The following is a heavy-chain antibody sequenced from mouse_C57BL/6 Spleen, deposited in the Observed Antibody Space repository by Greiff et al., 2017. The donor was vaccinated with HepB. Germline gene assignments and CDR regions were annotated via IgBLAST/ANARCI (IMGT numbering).Heavy chain of an antibody. V-gene: IGHV3-6*01. Sequence: DVKLQESGPGLVKPSQSLSLTCSVTGYSITSGYYWNWIRQFPGKKLEWMGYISYYGSNNYNPSLKNRISITRDTSKNQFFLKLNSVTTEDTATYYCARDKSNYDYWGQGTTLTVSS. J-gene: IGHJ2*01. CDR1: GYSITSGYY. D-gene: IGHD2-5*01. CDR2: ISYYGSN. CDR3: ARDKSNYDY.